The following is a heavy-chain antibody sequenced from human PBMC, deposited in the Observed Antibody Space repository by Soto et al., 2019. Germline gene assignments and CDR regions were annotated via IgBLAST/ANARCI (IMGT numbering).Heavy chain of an antibody. CDR2: RTGSSSNI. Sequence: EVQLLESGGGLVQPGGSLRLSCAASGFSFRNYAMSWVRQAPGKGLEWISTRTGSSSNIYYADSVKGRFAISRDNSRNTLYLQMNSLTAEDTAVYYCANGRATYGLLTHDYWGQGTLVTVSS. D-gene: IGHD3-10*01. J-gene: IGHJ4*02. CDR3: ANGRATYGLLTHDY. CDR1: GFSFRNYA. V-gene: IGHV3-23*01.